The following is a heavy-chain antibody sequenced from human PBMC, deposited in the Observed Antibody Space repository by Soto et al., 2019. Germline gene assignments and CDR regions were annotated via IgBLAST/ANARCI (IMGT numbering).Heavy chain of an antibody. V-gene: IGHV2-70*01. CDR2: IDWDDDK. CDR3: ARIRGGYSYGYTGYYGMDV. CDR1: GFSHSTSGMC. Sequence: SGPTLVNPTHTLTLTCTFTGFSHSTSGMCVSWIRQPPGKALEWLALIDWDDDKYYSTSLKTRLTISKDTSKNQVVSTMTNMDPVDTAPYYCARIRGGYSYGYTGYYGMDVRGQGTTGTGSS. D-gene: IGHD5-18*01. J-gene: IGHJ6*02.